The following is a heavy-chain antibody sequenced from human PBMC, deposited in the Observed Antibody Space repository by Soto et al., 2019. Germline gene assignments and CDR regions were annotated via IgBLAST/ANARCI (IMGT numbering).Heavy chain of an antibody. J-gene: IGHJ4*02. V-gene: IGHV1-2*02. CDR1: GYNFIDNY. Sequence: GASVKVSCKASGYNFIDNYIHWVRQAPGQGLEWMGWINPNNGGTNYPQKFQGRVTMTRDTSVSSTYMEVSRLKSDDTAIFYCARGNPTLCARPEYYFDSWGQGTLVTVSS. CDR3: ARGNPTLCARPEYYFDS. D-gene: IGHD3-10*02. CDR2: INPNNGGT.